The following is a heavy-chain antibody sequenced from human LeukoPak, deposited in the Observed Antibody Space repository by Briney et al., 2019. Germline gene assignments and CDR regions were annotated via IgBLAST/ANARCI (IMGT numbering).Heavy chain of an antibody. D-gene: IGHD3-22*01. CDR2: ISGGGGST. Sequence: GGSLRLSCAAPGFTFSSFAMSWVRQAPGKGLEWVSTISGGGGSTYYADSVKGRFTISRDNSKNTLYLQMNSLRAEDTAVYYCAKAVAVIPTSLDHWGQGSLATVSS. V-gene: IGHV3-23*01. CDR1: GFTFSSFA. J-gene: IGHJ4*02. CDR3: AKAVAVIPTSLDH.